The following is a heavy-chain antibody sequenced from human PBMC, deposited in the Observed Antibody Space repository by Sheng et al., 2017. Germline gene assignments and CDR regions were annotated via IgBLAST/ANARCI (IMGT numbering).Heavy chain of an antibody. CDR3: ARGQGLGYCSSTSCREYFQH. CDR2: IIPILGIA. V-gene: IGHV1-69*04. J-gene: IGHJ1*01. D-gene: IGHD2-2*01. Sequence: QVQLVQSGAEVKKPGSSVKVSCKASGGTFSSYAISWVRQAPGQGLEWMGGIIPILGIANYAQKFQGRVTITADKSTSTAYMELSSLRSEDTAVYYCARGQGLGYCSSTSCREYFQHWGQGTLVTVSS. CDR1: GGTFSSYA.